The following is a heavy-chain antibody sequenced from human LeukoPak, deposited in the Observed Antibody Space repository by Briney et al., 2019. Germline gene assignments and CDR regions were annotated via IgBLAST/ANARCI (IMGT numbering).Heavy chain of an antibody. CDR3: ARGPSGYYDSSGYPGY. J-gene: IGHJ4*02. Sequence: GASVKVSCKASGYTFTGYYMHWVRQAPGQGLEWMGWINPNSGGTNYAQKFQGRVTMTRDTSISTAYMELSRLRSDDTAVYYCARGPSGYYDSSGYPGYWGQGTLVTVFS. CDR1: GYTFTGYY. CDR2: INPNSGGT. D-gene: IGHD3-22*01. V-gene: IGHV1-2*02.